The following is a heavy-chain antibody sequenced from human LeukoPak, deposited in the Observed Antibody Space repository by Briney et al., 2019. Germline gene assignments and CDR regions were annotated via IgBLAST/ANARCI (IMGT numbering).Heavy chain of an antibody. Sequence: PGGSLRLSCAASRFTFSSYSMNWVRQAPGKGLEWVSSISSSSSYIYYADSVKGRFTISRDNAKNSLYLQMNSLRSEDTAVYYCARGRGYCSGGSCPASFDYWGQGTLVTVSS. CDR1: RFTFSSYS. V-gene: IGHV3-21*04. CDR3: ARGRGYCSGGSCPASFDY. CDR2: ISSSSSYI. D-gene: IGHD2-15*01. J-gene: IGHJ4*02.